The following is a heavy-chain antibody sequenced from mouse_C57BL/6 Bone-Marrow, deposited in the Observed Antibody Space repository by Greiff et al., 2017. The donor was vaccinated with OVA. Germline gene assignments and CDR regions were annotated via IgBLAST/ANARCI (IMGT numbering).Heavy chain of an antibody. V-gene: IGHV1-55*01. J-gene: IGHJ3*01. CDR2: IYPGSGST. D-gene: IGHD2-1*01. CDR3: ARSKGNGNYETWFAY. CDR1: GYTFTSYW. Sequence: QVQLQQPGAELVKPGASVKMSCKASGYTFTSYWITWVKQRPGQGLEWIGDIYPGSGSTNYNEKFKSKATLTVDTSSSTAYMQLSSLTSEDSAVYYCARSKGNGNYETWFAYWGQGTLVTVSA.